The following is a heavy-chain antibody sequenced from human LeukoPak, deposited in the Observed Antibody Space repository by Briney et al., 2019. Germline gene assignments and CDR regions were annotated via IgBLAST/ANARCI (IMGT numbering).Heavy chain of an antibody. D-gene: IGHD3-10*01. V-gene: IGHV3-7*05. Sequence: GGSLRLSCAASGFTFNNFWMSWVRQAPGKGLEWVANINQDGSEKYYVDSVKGRFTISRDNAKKTLYLQMNSLRVEDTAVYYCVRGFDGYYGVDIWGQGTMVTVSS. CDR1: GFTFNNFW. CDR3: VRGFDGYYGVDI. CDR2: INQDGSEK. J-gene: IGHJ3*02.